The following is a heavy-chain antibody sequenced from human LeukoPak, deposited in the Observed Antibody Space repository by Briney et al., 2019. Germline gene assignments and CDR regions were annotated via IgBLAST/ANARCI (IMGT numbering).Heavy chain of an antibody. D-gene: IGHD5-24*01. Sequence: GRSLRLSCAASGFTFSSYGMHWVRQALGKGLEWVAVISYDGSNKYYADSVKGRFTISRDNSKNTLYLQMNSLRAEDTAVYYCARGETYWGQGTLVTVSS. CDR3: ARGETY. V-gene: IGHV3-30*03. CDR1: GFTFSSYG. J-gene: IGHJ4*02. CDR2: ISYDGSNK.